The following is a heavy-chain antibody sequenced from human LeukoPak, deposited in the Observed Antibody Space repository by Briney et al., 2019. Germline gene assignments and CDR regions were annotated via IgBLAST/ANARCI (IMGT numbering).Heavy chain of an antibody. Sequence: PGGSLRLSCAASGFTFSSYSMNWVRQAPGKGLEWVSYISSSSSTIYYADSVKGRFTISRDNAKNSLYLQMNSLRAEDTAVYYCARPHSRGGLRAFDIWGQGTMVTVSS. CDR1: GFTFSSYS. J-gene: IGHJ3*02. D-gene: IGHD3-10*01. CDR3: ARPHSRGGLRAFDI. CDR2: ISSSSSTI. V-gene: IGHV3-48*04.